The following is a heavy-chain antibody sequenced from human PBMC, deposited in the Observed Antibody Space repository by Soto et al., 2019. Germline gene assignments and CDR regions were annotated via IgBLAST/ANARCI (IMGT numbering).Heavy chain of an antibody. CDR3: ARLVAQG. CDR1: GFTFNTYD. J-gene: IGHJ4*02. D-gene: IGHD2-15*01. Sequence: EVQLVESGGGLVQPGGSLRLSCAASGFTFNTYDMHWVRQATGKGLEWVSAIGTAGDTYYPGSVKGRFTISRENAKNSLYLQMNSLRAEDTAVYYCARLVAQGWGQGTLVTVSS. CDR2: IGTAGDT. V-gene: IGHV3-13*04.